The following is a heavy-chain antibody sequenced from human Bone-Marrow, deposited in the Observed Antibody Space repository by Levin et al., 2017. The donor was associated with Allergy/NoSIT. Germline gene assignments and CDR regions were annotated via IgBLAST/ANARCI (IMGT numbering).Heavy chain of an antibody. V-gene: IGHV1-18*01. J-gene: IGHJ5*02. CDR2: ISAYNGNT. D-gene: IGHD2-2*02. Sequence: ASVKVSCKASGYTFTSYGISWVRQAPGQGLEWMGWISAYNGNTNYAQKLQGRVTMTTDTSTSTAYMELRSLRSDDTAVYYCARAGTVRSSLYCSSTSCYTFHWFDPWGQGTLVTVSS. CDR1: GYTFTSYG. CDR3: ARAGTVRSSLYCSSTSCYTFHWFDP.